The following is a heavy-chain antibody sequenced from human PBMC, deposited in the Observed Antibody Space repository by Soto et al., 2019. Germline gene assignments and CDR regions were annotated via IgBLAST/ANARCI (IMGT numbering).Heavy chain of an antibody. CDR3: ARHPIVVVQAAMGPHAFDI. J-gene: IGHJ3*02. D-gene: IGHD2-2*01. CDR1: GYSFTSYW. Sequence: PGESLKISCKGSGYSFTSYWIGWVRQMPGKGLEWMGIIYPGDSDTRYSPSFQGQVTISADKSISTAYLQWSSLKASDTAMYYCARHPIVVVQAAMGPHAFDIWGQGTMVTVSS. CDR2: IYPGDSDT. V-gene: IGHV5-51*01.